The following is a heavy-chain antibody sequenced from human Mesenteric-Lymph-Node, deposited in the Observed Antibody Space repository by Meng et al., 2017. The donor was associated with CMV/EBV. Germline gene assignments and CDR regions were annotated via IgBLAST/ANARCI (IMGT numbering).Heavy chain of an antibody. Sequence: KACGYTFTDYYIHWVRQAPGQGLEWMGRINPNSGDTDYAERLQGRVTMTRDTSVSTAYMELSSLSSDDTAVYYCARLDVSMRRGVHDLWGRGTLVTVSS. V-gene: IGHV1-2*06. J-gene: IGHJ2*01. CDR3: ARLDVSMRRGVHDL. CDR1: GYTFTDYY. D-gene: IGHD3-10*01. CDR2: INPNSGDT.